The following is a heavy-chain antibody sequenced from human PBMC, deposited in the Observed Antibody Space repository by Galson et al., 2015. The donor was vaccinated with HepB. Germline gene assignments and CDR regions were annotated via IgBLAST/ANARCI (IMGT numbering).Heavy chain of an antibody. CDR3: ARDGWGGHFDY. CDR2: ISYDGIIK. Sequence: SLRLSCAASGFTFNTYAMHWVRQAPGKGLEWVAVISYDGIIKYYADSVKGRFTISRDNSKNTLYLQMNSLRAEDTAIYYCARDGWGGHFDYWGQGTLVTVSS. D-gene: IGHD6-19*01. CDR1: GFTFNTYA. V-gene: IGHV3-30-3*01. J-gene: IGHJ4*02.